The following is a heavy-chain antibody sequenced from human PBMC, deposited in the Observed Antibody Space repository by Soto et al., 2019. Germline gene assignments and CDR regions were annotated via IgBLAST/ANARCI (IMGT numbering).Heavy chain of an antibody. CDR3: ATLVVGYYSTINDY. CDR2: FDPEDGET. CDR1: GYTLTELS. V-gene: IGHV1-24*01. D-gene: IGHD3-3*01. J-gene: IGHJ4*02. Sequence: GASVKVSCKVSGYTLTELSMHWVRQAPGKGLEWMGGFDPEDGETIYTQKFQGRVTMTEDTSTDTAYMELSSLRSEDTAVYYCATLVVGYYSTINDYWGQGTLVTVSS.